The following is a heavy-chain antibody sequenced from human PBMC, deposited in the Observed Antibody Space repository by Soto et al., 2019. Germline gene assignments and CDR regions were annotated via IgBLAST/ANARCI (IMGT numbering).Heavy chain of an antibody. CDR3: ARGGGFLGY. CDR1: GGSISSGGYS. V-gene: IGHV4-30-2*01. J-gene: IGHJ4*02. D-gene: IGHD3-16*01. Sequence: QLQLQESGSGLVKPSQTLSLTCAVSGGSISSGGYSWSWIRQPPGKGLEWIGYISHTGSTYYNPSLKCRVNISVDRSKNQFSLKLSCVTAADTAVYYCARGGGFLGYWGQGTLVTVSS. CDR2: ISHTGST.